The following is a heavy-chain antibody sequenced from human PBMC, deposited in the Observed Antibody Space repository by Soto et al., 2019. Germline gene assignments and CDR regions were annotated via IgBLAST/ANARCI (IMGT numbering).Heavy chain of an antibody. Sequence: GASVKVSCKASGFTFTSSAVQWVRQARGQRLEWIGWIVVGSGNTNYAQKFQERVTITRDMSTSTAYMELSSLRSEDTAVYYCARDHLSGSGYSPDAFDIWGQGTMVTVSS. CDR3: ARDHLSGSGYSPDAFDI. CDR1: GFTFTSSA. D-gene: IGHD3-3*01. CDR2: IVVGSGNT. J-gene: IGHJ3*02. V-gene: IGHV1-58*01.